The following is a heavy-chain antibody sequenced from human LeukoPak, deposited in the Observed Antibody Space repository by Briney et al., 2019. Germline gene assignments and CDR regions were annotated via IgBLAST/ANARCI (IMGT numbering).Heavy chain of an antibody. CDR3: AKDVVGQQWPENY. CDR2: IQYDGSIR. Sequence: QPGGSLRLSCVASGFTFSTYGMHWVRQTPGKGLEWMSFIQYDGSIRLYGDSVRGRFTISRDNYRNTLYLQMNSLRPDDTAIYYCAKDVVGQQWPENYWGQGTLVTVSS. J-gene: IGHJ4*02. V-gene: IGHV3-30*02. D-gene: IGHD6-19*01. CDR1: GFTFSTYG.